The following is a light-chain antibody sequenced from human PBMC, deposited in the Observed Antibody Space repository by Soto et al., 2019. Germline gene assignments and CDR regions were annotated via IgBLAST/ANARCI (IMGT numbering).Light chain of an antibody. CDR2: GNS. J-gene: IGLJ2*01. Sequence: QSVLTQPPSVSGAPGQRVTISCTGSSSNIGAGYDVHWYQQLPGTAPKLLIYGNSNRPSGVPDRFSGSKSGTSASLAITGLRAEDEGDYYCQSYDSSLSGSVVFGGGTKLTVL. CDR1: SSNIGAGYD. CDR3: QSYDSSLSGSVV. V-gene: IGLV1-40*01.